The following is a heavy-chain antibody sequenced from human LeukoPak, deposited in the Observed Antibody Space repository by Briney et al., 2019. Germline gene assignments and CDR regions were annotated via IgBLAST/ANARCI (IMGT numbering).Heavy chain of an antibody. Sequence: SETLSLTCTVSSGSISTSNYYWGRVRQPPGKALEWIGNIFYSGSTYYSPSLKSRVTISLDTSRNQFSLKLNSVTAADTAVYYCARIVVADFDYWGQGTLVTVSS. D-gene: IGHD3-22*01. V-gene: IGHV4-39*01. CDR2: IFYSGST. CDR3: ARIVVADFDY. CDR1: SGSISTSNYY. J-gene: IGHJ4*02.